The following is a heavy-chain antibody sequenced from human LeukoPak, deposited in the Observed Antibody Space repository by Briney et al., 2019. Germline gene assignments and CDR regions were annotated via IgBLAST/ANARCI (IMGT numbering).Heavy chain of an antibody. D-gene: IGHD6-13*01. Sequence: SETLSLTCTVSGGSISSGGYYWSWIRQPPGKGLEWIGYIYHSGSTYYNPSLKSRVTISVDRSKNQFSLKLSSVTAADTAVYYCARDERQQPRQNFDLWGRGTLVTVSS. J-gene: IGHJ2*01. CDR3: ARDERQQPRQNFDL. V-gene: IGHV4-30-2*01. CDR1: GGSISSGGYY. CDR2: IYHSGST.